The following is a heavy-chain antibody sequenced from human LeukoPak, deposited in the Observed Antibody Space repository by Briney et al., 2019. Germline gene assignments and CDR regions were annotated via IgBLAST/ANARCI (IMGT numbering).Heavy chain of an antibody. D-gene: IGHD2-15*01. CDR2: IYYSGST. J-gene: IGHJ4*02. CDR1: GGSISSYY. Sequence: SETLSLTCTVSGGSISSYYWSWIRQPPGKGLEWIGYIYYSGSTNYNPSLKSRVTVSVDTSKNQFSLKLSSVTAADTAVYYCASLNMAYSLDYWGQGTLVTVSS. CDR3: ASLNMAYSLDY. V-gene: IGHV4-59*01.